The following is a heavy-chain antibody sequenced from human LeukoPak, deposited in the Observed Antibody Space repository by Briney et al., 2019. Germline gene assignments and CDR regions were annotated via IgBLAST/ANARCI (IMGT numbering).Heavy chain of an antibody. CDR3: ARDSGWSYIYGVFDY. CDR1: GDFISSDN. CDR2: IYKSGST. Sequence: SETLSLTCSVSGDFISSDNWSWIRQPAGKGLEWIGRIYKSGSTNYNPSLTRRVTMSVDTSKNQFSLKLSSVTAADTAVYYCARDSGWSYIYGVFDYWGQGTLVTVSS. D-gene: IGHD5-18*01. V-gene: IGHV4-4*07. J-gene: IGHJ4*02.